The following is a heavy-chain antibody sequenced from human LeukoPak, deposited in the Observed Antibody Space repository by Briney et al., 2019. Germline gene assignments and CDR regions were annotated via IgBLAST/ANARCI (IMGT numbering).Heavy chain of an antibody. J-gene: IGHJ6*02. CDR1: GGSISSGDYY. CDR2: IYYSGST. CDR3: ARGTAMVAPRDYYYYYGMDV. V-gene: IGHV4-30-4*01. D-gene: IGHD5-18*01. Sequence: PSQTLSLTCTVSGGSISSGDYYWSWIRQPPGKGLEWIGYIYYSGSTYYNPSLKSRVTISVGTSKNQFSLKLSSVTAADTAVYYCARGTAMVAPRDYYYYYGMDVWGQGTTVTVSS.